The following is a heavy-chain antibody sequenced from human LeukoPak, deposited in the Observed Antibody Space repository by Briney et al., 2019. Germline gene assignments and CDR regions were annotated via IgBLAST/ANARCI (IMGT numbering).Heavy chain of an antibody. Sequence: GGSLRPSCAASGFTFSSYWMSWVRQAPGKGLEWVANIKQDGSEKNYVDSVKGRFTISRDNAKNSLYLQMSSLRVEDTAVYYCATDRAYFDYWGQGTLVTVSS. CDR3: ATDRAYFDY. D-gene: IGHD3-10*01. CDR1: GFTFSSYW. J-gene: IGHJ4*02. CDR2: IKQDGSEK. V-gene: IGHV3-7*01.